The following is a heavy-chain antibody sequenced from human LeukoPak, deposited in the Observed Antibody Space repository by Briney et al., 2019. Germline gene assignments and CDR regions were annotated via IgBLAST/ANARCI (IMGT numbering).Heavy chain of an antibody. J-gene: IGHJ4*02. V-gene: IGHV3-48*02. CDR3: ARGAYYDSSGYFRKFDL. Sequence: GGSLRLSCVGSGFTFTYSMNWVRQAPGKGLEWISYISSSRTTIYYADSVKGRFAISRDDAKNSLYLQMNSPRDEDTAVYYCARGAYYDSSGYFRKFDLWGQGTLVTVSS. D-gene: IGHD3-22*01. CDR2: ISSSRTTI. CDR1: GFTFTYS.